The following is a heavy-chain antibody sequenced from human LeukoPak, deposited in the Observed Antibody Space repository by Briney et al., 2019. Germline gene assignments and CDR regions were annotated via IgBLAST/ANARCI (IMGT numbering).Heavy chain of an antibody. CDR1: GFTFSSYA. CDR3: AKDVTGGIAAAGYYFDY. V-gene: IGHV3-23*01. J-gene: IGHJ4*02. CDR2: ISGSGGST. D-gene: IGHD6-13*01. Sequence: GSLRLSCAASGFTFSSYAMSWVRQAPGKGLEWVSAISGSGGSTYYADSVKGRFTISRDNSKNTLYLQMNSLRAEGTAVYYCAKDVTGGIAAAGYYFDYWGQGTLVTVSS.